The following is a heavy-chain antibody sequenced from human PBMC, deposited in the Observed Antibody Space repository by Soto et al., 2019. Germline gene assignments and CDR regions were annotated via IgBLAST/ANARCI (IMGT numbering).Heavy chain of an antibody. V-gene: IGHV1-69*13. CDR1: GGTFSSYA. Sequence: SXKVSCNASGGTFSSYAISWLRQAPGQGLEWMGGIIPIFGTANYAQKFQGRVTITADESTSTAYMELSSLRSEDTAVYYCARAPLGCGGDCYFNWFDPWGQGTLVTVS. J-gene: IGHJ5*02. CDR2: IIPIFGTA. D-gene: IGHD2-21*02. CDR3: ARAPLGCGGDCYFNWFDP.